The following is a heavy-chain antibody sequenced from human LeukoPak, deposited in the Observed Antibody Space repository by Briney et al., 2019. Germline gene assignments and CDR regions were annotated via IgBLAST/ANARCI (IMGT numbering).Heavy chain of an antibody. J-gene: IGHJ5*02. CDR3: ARSYSDILTGYGGDNWFDP. CDR2: IYHSGST. Sequence: SETLSLTCTVSGVSISSGGYYWSWIRQPPGKGLEWIGYIYHSGSTYYNPSLKSRVTISVDRSKNQFSLKLSSVTAADTAVYYCARSYSDILTGYGGDNWFDPWGQGTLVTVSS. D-gene: IGHD3-9*01. CDR1: GVSISSGGYY. V-gene: IGHV4-30-2*01.